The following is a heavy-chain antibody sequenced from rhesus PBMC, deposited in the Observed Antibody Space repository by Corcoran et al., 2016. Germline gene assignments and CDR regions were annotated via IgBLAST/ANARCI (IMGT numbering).Heavy chain of an antibody. J-gene: IGHJ4*01. CDR1: GFSFTRLS. V-gene: IGHV1-180*01. CDR2: ISTKKGKK. CDR3: ARDDGYNGNRLDF. Sequence: QVQLVQSGSEIRQPGASVRLSCQTSGFSFTRLSIPWLRQAPGPGLEWIGLISTKKGKKEFAQIFQDRVSMTTDTSTSTGYMELSSLRSEDTALYYCARDDGYNGNRLDFWGQGVLVTVSS. D-gene: IGHD5-30*01.